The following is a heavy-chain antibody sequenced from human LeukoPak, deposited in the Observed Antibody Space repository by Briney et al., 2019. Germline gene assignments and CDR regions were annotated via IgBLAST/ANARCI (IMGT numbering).Heavy chain of an antibody. CDR3: ATEGYYDSSGYYTDY. J-gene: IGHJ4*02. D-gene: IGHD3-22*01. Sequence: ASVKVSCKVSGYTLTELSMHWERQAPGKGFEWMGRFDPEKGETIYAQKFQGRVTMTEDTSTDTAYMELSSLRSEDTAVYYCATEGYYDSSGYYTDYWGQGTLVTVSS. V-gene: IGHV1-24*01. CDR2: FDPEKGET. CDR1: GYTLTELS.